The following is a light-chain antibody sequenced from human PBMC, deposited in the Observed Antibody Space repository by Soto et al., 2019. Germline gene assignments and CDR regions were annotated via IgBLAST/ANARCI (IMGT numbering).Light chain of an antibody. CDR1: SSDVGDYKY. CDR3: SSYTSSDTPYV. V-gene: IGLV2-14*01. Sequence: QSALTQPASVSGSPGQSITISCSGTSSDVGDYKYVSWYQQHPDKAPKLIIFVNSKRPSGVSNRFSGSKSGNTASLTISGLHAEDEADYYCSSYTSSDTPYVFGTGTKLTVL. CDR2: VNS. J-gene: IGLJ1*01.